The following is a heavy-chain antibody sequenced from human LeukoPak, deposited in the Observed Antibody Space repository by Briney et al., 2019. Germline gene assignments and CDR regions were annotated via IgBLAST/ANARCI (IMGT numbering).Heavy chain of an antibody. J-gene: IGHJ4*02. CDR3: ARETSLAGFASGLGFNY. CDR1: GGSISSSNW. Sequence: PSETLSLTCDVSGGSISSSNWWSWVRQSPEKGLEWLAEIYHSGSFNRNPSLKSRVTISMDKSKNQFSLNLTSVTAADTAVYYCARETSLAGFASGLGFNYWGQGILVTVSS. V-gene: IGHV4-4*02. D-gene: IGHD6-19*01. CDR2: IYHSGSF.